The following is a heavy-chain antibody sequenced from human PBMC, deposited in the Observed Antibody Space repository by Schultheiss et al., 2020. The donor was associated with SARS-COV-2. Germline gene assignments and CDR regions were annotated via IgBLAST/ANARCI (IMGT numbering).Heavy chain of an antibody. CDR2: IYYSGST. CDR3: ARGSYSGYDFWFDP. Sequence: SETLSLTCTVSGGSISSYYWSWIRQPPGKGLEWIGYIYYSGSTYYNPSLKSRVTISVDTSKNQFSLKLSSVTAADTAVYYCARGSYSGYDFWFDPWGQGTLVTVSS. V-gene: IGHV4-59*12. CDR1: GGSISSYY. D-gene: IGHD5-12*01. J-gene: IGHJ5*02.